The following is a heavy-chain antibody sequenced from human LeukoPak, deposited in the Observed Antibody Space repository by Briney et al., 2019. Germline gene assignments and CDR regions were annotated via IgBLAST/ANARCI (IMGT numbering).Heavy chain of an antibody. CDR3: AKGGHYYGSGSYVPYPPHLDFDY. V-gene: IGHV3-30*18. Sequence: PGGSLRLSCAASGFTFSSYGMHWVRQVPGKGLEWVAVISYDGSNEYYADSVKGRFTISRDNSKNTLYLQMNSLRAEDTAVYYCAKGGHYYGSGSYVPYPPHLDFDYWGQGTLVTVSS. CDR1: GFTFSSYG. CDR2: ISYDGSNE. D-gene: IGHD3-10*01. J-gene: IGHJ4*02.